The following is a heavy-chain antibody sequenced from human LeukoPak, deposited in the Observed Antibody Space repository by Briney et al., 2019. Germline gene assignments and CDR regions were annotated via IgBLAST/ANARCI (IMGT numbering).Heavy chain of an antibody. J-gene: IGHJ4*02. Sequence: ASVKVSCKASGYTFTGYYMHWVRQAPGQGLERMGWINPNSGGTNYAQKLQGRVTITRDTSITTAYMELRSLRSDDTAVYYCAKSRDDYKPVDYWGQGTLVTVSS. CDR3: AKSRDDYKPVDY. V-gene: IGHV1-2*02. D-gene: IGHD5-24*01. CDR2: INPNSGGT. CDR1: GYTFTGYY.